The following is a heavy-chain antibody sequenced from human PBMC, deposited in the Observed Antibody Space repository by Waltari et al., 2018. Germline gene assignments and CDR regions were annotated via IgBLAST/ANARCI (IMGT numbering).Heavy chain of an antibody. D-gene: IGHD3-22*01. J-gene: IGHJ3*02. CDR2: LWYDGSNR. CDR1: GISFRSYG. CDR3: ARTDSSGQPSAFDI. V-gene: IGHV3-33*01. Sequence: QVQLVESGGGLVQPGKSVRLSCAASGISFRSYGMHWVRQAPGKVLEWVAGLWYDGSNRNYADSVKGRFTGSRDNSKNTLYLQMNSLGAEDTAVYYCARTDSSGQPSAFDIWGQGTMVTVSS.